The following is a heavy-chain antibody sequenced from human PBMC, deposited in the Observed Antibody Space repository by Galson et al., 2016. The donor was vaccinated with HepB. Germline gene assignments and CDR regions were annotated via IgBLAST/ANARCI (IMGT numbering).Heavy chain of an antibody. J-gene: IGHJ6*04. Sequence: SVKVSCKASGYTFTGYYIHWVRQAPGEGLEWMGWINPSGGGTKYAQNFQGRVTLTRDTSISTAYLDLSRLTSDDTAVYYCARGLVVVAASYGLDVWGKGTTVTVSS. D-gene: IGHD2-15*01. V-gene: IGHV1-2*02. CDR3: ARGLVVVAASYGLDV. CDR2: INPSGGGT. CDR1: GYTFTGYY.